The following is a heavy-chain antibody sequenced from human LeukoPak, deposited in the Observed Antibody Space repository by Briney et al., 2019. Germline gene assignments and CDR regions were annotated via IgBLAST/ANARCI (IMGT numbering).Heavy chain of an antibody. V-gene: IGHV3-21*01. D-gene: IGHD3-22*01. Sequence: GGSLRLSCAASGFTFSSYSMNWVRQAPGKGLEWVSSISSSSSYIYYADSVKGRFTISRDNAKNSLYLQMNSLRAEDTAVYYCARDWSDSSGCFDYWGQGTLVTVSS. CDR2: ISSSSSYI. CDR3: ARDWSDSSGCFDY. CDR1: GFTFSSYS. J-gene: IGHJ4*02.